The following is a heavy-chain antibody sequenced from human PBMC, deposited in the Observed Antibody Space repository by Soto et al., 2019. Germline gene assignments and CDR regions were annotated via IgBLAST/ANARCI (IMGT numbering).Heavy chain of an antibody. CDR1: GFTFSSYG. D-gene: IGHD3-16*02. CDR3: AKEGYDYVWGSYRPRARFDY. CDR2: ISYDGSNK. V-gene: IGHV3-30*18. Sequence: GGSLRLSCAASGFTFSSYGMHWVRQAPGKGLEWVAVISYDGSNKYYADSVKGRFTISRDNSKNTLYLQMNSLRAEDTAVYYCAKEGYDYVWGSYRPRARFDYWGQGTLVTVSS. J-gene: IGHJ4*02.